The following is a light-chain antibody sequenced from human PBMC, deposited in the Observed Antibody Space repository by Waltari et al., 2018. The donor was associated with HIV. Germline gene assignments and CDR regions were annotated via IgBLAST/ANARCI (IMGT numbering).Light chain of an antibody. Sequence: QSALTQPASVSGSPGQSITISCTGTTSDIGNYNYVSWYQHHPGRAPKLIIYEVSNRPSGVSNRSSGSKSGNTASLTVSGLHAEDEGDYYCSSYSSSTSPYVFGTGTKVTVV. CDR2: EVS. V-gene: IGLV2-14*01. CDR1: TSDIGNYNY. J-gene: IGLJ1*01. CDR3: SSYSSSTSPYV.